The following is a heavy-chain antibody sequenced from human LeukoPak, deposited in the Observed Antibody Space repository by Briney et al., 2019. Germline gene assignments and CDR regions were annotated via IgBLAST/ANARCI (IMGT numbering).Heavy chain of an antibody. Sequence: SGGSLRLSCAASGFTFSSYSMNWVRQAPGKGLEWVSSISSSSSYIYYADSVKGRFTISRDNAKNSLYLQMNSLKAEDTAVYYCAKDGVVRGLGPYYFDSWGQGSLVTVSS. CDR2: ISSSSSYI. D-gene: IGHD3-10*01. CDR1: GFTFSSYS. CDR3: AKDGVVRGLGPYYFDS. J-gene: IGHJ4*02. V-gene: IGHV3-21*04.